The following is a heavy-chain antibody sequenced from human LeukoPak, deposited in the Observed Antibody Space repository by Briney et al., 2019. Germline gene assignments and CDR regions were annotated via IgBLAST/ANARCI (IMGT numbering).Heavy chain of an antibody. CDR3: ARDRSDGNYYMVV. CDR1: GFTVSNKY. D-gene: IGHD5-24*01. Sequence: GGSLRLSCAASGFTVSNKYMSWVRQAPGKGLEWVSVIYGGGSTSYADSVEGRFTISRDNSKNMLYLQMNSLRADDTAVYYCARDRSDGNYYMVVWGKGTTVTVSS. V-gene: IGHV3-53*01. CDR2: IYGGGST. J-gene: IGHJ6*03.